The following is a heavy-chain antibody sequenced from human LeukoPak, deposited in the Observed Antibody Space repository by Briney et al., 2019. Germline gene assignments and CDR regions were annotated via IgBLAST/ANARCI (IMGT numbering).Heavy chain of an antibody. CDR3: ARGPSGRIAAAGQNPYYYYMDV. J-gene: IGHJ6*03. D-gene: IGHD6-13*01. V-gene: IGHV3-48*01. CDR2: ISSSSTI. Sequence: GGSLRLSCAASGFTFSSYSMNWVRQAPGKGLEWVSYISSSSTIYYADSVKGRFTISRDNAKNSLYLQMNSLRAEDTAVYYCARGPSGRIAAAGQNPYYYYMDVWGKGTTVTVSS. CDR1: GFTFSSYS.